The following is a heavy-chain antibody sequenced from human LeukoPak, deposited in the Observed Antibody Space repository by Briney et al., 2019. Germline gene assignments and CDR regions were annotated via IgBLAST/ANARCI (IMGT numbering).Heavy chain of an antibody. V-gene: IGHV4-38-2*02. J-gene: IGHJ4*02. CDR1: GYSISSGYY. D-gene: IGHD7-27*01. CDR3: ARVNWVVDY. Sequence: SETLSLTCTVSGYSISSGYYWGWIRQPPGKGLEWIGSIYHSGSTYYNPSLKSRVTISVDTSKNQFSLKLRSVTAADTAVYYCARVNWVVDYWGQGTLVTVSS. CDR2: IYHSGST.